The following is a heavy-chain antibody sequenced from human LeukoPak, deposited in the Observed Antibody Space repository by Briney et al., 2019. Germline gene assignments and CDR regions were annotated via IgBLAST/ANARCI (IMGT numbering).Heavy chain of an antibody. CDR3: ARDPETYYYDSSGYDY. CDR2: ISSSGSTI. CDR1: GFTFSSYE. D-gene: IGHD3-22*01. V-gene: IGHV3-48*03. Sequence: PGGSLRLSCAASGFTFSSYEMNWVRQAPGKGLEWVSYISSSGSTIYYADSVKGRFTISRDNAKNSLYLQMNSLRAEDTAVYYCARDPETYYYDSSGYDYWGQGTLVTVSS. J-gene: IGHJ4*02.